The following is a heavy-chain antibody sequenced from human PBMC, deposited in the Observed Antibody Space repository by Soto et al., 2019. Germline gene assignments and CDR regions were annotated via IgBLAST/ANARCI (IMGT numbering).Heavy chain of an antibody. V-gene: IGHV5-51*01. CDR3: AASIFYYGMDV. CDR1: VYTFTNYW. Sequence: GEALTISCKGSVYTFTNYWICWLRQMPGKGLEWMGIIYPGDSDTKYNPSFQGQVTISADKSITTTYLQWSSLKASDTAIYYCAASIFYYGMDVWGQGTTVTVSS. CDR2: IYPGDSDT. J-gene: IGHJ6*02.